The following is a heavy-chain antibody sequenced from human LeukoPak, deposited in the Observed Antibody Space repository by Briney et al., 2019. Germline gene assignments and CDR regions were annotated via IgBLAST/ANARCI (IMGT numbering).Heavy chain of an antibody. D-gene: IGHD3-10*01. Sequence: PSETLSLTCTVSGGSISSYYWSWIRQPPGKGLEWIGYIYYSRSTNYNPSLKSRVTISVDTSKNQFSLKLSSVTAADTAVYYCATLDYGPGNYYFDYWGQGTLVTVSS. CDR1: GGSISSYY. J-gene: IGHJ4*02. CDR2: IYYSRST. CDR3: ATLDYGPGNYYFDY. V-gene: IGHV4-59*08.